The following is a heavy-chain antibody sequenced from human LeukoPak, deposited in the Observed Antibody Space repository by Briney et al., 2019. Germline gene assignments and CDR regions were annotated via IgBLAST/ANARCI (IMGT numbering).Heavy chain of an antibody. CDR2: ISSSGSTI. CDR1: GFTFSDYY. J-gene: IGHJ6*02. CDR3: ARDSVVVVAATYYYYGTDV. D-gene: IGHD2-15*01. V-gene: IGHV3-11*01. Sequence: PGGSLRLSCAASGFTFSDYYMSWIRQAPGKGLEWVSYISSSGSTIYYADSVKGRFTISRDNAKNSLYLQMNSLRAEDTAVYYCARDSVVVVAATYYYYGTDVWGQGTTVTVSS.